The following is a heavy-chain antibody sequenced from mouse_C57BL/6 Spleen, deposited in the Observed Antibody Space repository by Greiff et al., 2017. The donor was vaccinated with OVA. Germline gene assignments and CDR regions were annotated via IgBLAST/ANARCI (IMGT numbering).Heavy chain of an antibody. CDR1: GYTFTDYE. J-gene: IGHJ2*01. D-gene: IGHD3-2*02. CDR2: IDPETGGT. CDR3: TGTAQATDY. V-gene: IGHV1-15*01. Sequence: VQLQQSGAELVRPGASVTLSCKASGYTFTDYEMHWVKQTPVHGLEWIGAIDPETGGTAYNQKFKGKAILTADKSSSTAYMELRSLTSEDSAVYYCTGTAQATDYWGQGTTLTVSS.